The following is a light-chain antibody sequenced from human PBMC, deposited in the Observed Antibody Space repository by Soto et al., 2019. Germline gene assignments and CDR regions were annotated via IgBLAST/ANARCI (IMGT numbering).Light chain of an antibody. CDR3: QQSYSTPPGT. V-gene: IGKV1-39*01. Sequence: DIQMTQSPSSLSASVGDRVTISCRASQSISTYLIWYQQKPGKAPKLLIYATSSLQSGFPSRFSGSGSGTDFTLTISSLQPEDFATYYGQQSYSTPPGTVGQGTKVEIK. CDR1: QSISTY. CDR2: ATS. J-gene: IGKJ1*01.